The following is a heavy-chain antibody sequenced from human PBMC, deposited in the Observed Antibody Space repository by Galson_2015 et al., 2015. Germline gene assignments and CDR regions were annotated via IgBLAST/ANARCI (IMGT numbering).Heavy chain of an antibody. CDR1: GFTFSSYS. D-gene: IGHD3-22*01. V-gene: IGHV3-21*01. J-gene: IGHJ3*02. CDR3: ARDEDDSSGYWVSFDI. Sequence: SLRLSCAASGFTFSSYSMNWVRQAPGKGLEWVSSISSSSSYIYYADSVKGRFTISRDNAKNSLYLQMNSLRAEDTAVYYCARDEDDSSGYWVSFDIWGQGTMVTVSS. CDR2: ISSSSSYI.